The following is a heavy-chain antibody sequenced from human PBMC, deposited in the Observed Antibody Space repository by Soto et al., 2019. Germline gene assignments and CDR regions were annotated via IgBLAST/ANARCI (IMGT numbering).Heavy chain of an antibody. CDR1: GYTFTSYG. D-gene: IGHD3-10*01. J-gene: IGHJ4*02. CDR3: ARGVEGLLWFGELTGPFDY. Sequence: ASVKVSCKASGYTFTSYGISWVRQAPGQGLEWMGWISAYNGNTNYAQKLQGRVTMTTDTSTGTAYMELRSLRSDDTAVYYCARGVEGLLWFGELTGPFDYWGQGTMVTVYS. V-gene: IGHV1-18*01. CDR2: ISAYNGNT.